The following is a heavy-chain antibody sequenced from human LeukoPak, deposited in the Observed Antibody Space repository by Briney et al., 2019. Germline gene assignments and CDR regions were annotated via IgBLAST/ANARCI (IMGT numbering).Heavy chain of an antibody. CDR1: GFTLSSFW. Sequence: GVSLRLSCAASGFTLSSFWMHWVRQAPGKGLVWISRISSDGSTTSYADSVKGRFTISRDNAKNTLYLQMNSLRAEDTAVYYCARGPPYYFGMDVWGQGTTV. CDR2: ISSDGSTT. CDR3: ARGPPYYFGMDV. J-gene: IGHJ6*02. V-gene: IGHV3-74*01.